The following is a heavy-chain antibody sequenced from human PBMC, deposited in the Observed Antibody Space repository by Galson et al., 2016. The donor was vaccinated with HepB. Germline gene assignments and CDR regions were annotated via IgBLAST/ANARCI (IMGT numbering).Heavy chain of an antibody. CDR2: ISGSGGST. Sequence: SLRLSCAASGFTYSSYAMSWVRQAPGKGLEWVSSISGSGGSTEYADSVKGRFTISRDNSNNTLYPQMNSVQVEDTAIYYCARPPRWSASGLNWFDPWGLGTLVTVSS. J-gene: IGHJ5*02. D-gene: IGHD1-1*01. CDR1: GFTYSSYA. V-gene: IGHV3-23*01. CDR3: ARPPRWSASGLNWFDP.